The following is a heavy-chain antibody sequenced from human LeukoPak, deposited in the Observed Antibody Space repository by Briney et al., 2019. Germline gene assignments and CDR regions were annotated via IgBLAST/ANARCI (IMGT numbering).Heavy chain of an antibody. CDR1: GGSITTDD. CDR3: ALQNDFQL. D-gene: IGHD2/OR15-2a*01. J-gene: IGHJ1*01. CDR2: IYYSGRT. Sequence: PSETLSLTCTVSGGSITTDDWNWIRQPPGKGLEWIGCIYYSGRTYYNPSLESRVTISLDMSKSQLSLRLTSGTAADTALYYCALQNDFQLWAQETVVSVSS. V-gene: IGHV4-59*01.